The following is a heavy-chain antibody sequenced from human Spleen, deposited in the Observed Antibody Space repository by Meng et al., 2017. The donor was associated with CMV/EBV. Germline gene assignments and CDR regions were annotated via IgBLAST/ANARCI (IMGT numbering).Heavy chain of an antibody. CDR3: ARGGHSSGYFDY. J-gene: IGHJ4*02. V-gene: IGHV1-69*01. CDR1: GGTFSSYA. D-gene: IGHD3-22*01. Sequence: QVQRGQAGAGGKKPGSPVKVSCKASGGTFSSYAISWVRQAPGQGLEWMGGIIPIFGTANYAQKFQGRVTITADESTSTAYMELSSLRSEDTAVYYCARGGHSSGYFDYWGQGTLVTVSS. CDR2: IIPIFGTA.